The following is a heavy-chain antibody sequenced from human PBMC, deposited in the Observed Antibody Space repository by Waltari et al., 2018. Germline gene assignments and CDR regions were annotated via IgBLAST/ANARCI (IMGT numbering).Heavy chain of an antibody. CDR2: IDSGGGT. CDR1: GFTVSNHY. Sequence: EVQLVESGGGLIQPGGSLRISCAASGFTVSNHYITWVRQAPGKGLEWVSVIDSGGGTYYADAVRGRFTISRDKGKNTVYLQMNSLRAEDTAVYYCGNIGAFDIWGQGTMVTVSS. V-gene: IGHV3-53*01. CDR3: GNIGAFDI. D-gene: IGHD5-12*01. J-gene: IGHJ3*02.